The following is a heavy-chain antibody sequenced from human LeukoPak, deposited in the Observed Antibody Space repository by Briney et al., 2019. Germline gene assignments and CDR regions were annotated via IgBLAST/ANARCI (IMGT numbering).Heavy chain of an antibody. Sequence: SETLSLTCTVSGGSISSYYWSWIRQPPGKGLEWIGYIYYSGSTNYNPSLKSRVTISVDTSRNQFSLKLSSVTAADTAVYYCARDKGDPARLTPTIWNYWGQGTLVTVSS. CDR1: GGSISSYY. CDR3: ARDKGDPARLTPTIWNY. D-gene: IGHD2-21*02. V-gene: IGHV4-59*01. J-gene: IGHJ4*02. CDR2: IYYSGST.